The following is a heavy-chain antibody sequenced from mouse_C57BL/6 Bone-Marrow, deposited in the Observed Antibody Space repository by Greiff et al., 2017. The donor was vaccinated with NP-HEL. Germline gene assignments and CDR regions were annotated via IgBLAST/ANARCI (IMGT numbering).Heavy chain of an antibody. V-gene: IGHV3-6*01. Sequence: EVKLMESGPGLVKPSQSLSLTCSVTGYSITSGYYWNWIRQFPGNKLEWMGYISYDGSNNYNPSLKNRISITRDTSKNQFFLKLNSVTTEDTATYYCARGVRIYLFDVWGTGTTVTVSS. CDR2: ISYDGSN. D-gene: IGHD2-1*01. CDR3: ARGVRIYLFDV. CDR1: GYSITSGYY. J-gene: IGHJ1*03.